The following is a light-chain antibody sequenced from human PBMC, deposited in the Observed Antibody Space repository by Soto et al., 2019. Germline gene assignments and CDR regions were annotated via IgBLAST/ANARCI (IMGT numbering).Light chain of an antibody. Sequence: QSVLTQPRSVSGSPGQSVTISCNGTSSDVGGYNYVSWYQHHPGKPPKLMIYDVTKRPSGVPDRFSGSKSGNTASLTISGLQGEDEADYYCCSYAGSYTLIFGGGTKLTVL. CDR1: SSDVGGYNY. J-gene: IGLJ2*01. CDR2: DVT. V-gene: IGLV2-11*01. CDR3: CSYAGSYTLI.